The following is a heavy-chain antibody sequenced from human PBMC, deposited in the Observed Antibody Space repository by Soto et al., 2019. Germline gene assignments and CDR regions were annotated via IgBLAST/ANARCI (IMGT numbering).Heavy chain of an antibody. J-gene: IGHJ4*02. D-gene: IGHD1-26*01. CDR2: INHSGST. V-gene: IGHV4-34*01. CDR3: ARGLVGATDY. Sequence: QVQLQQWGAGLLKPSETLSLTCAVYGGSFSGYYWSWIRQPPGKGLEWIGEINHSGSTNYNPSLKGRVTISVGTSKNQFSLKLSSVTAADTAVYYCARGLVGATDYWGQGTLVTVSS. CDR1: GGSFSGYY.